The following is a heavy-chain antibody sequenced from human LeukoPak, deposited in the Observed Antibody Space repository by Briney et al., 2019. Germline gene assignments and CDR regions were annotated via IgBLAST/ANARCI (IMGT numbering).Heavy chain of an antibody. V-gene: IGHV4-59*08. J-gene: IGHJ4*02. CDR3: ARQNVDTAMPFDY. D-gene: IGHD5-18*01. CDR2: IYYSGST. Sequence: PSETLSLTCTVFGGSISSYYWSWIRQPPGKGLEWIGYIYYSGSTNYNPSLKSRVTISVDTSKNQFSLKLSSVTAADTAVYYCARQNVDTAMPFDYWGQGTLVTVSS. CDR1: GGSISSYY.